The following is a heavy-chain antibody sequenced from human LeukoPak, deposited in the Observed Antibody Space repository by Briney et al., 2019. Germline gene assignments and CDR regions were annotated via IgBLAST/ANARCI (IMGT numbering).Heavy chain of an antibody. CDR2: ITASSTAI. V-gene: IGHV3-21*01. CDR1: GFTFNTYT. D-gene: IGHD6-19*01. J-gene: IGHJ4*02. Sequence: PGGSLRLSCAASGFTFNTYTMNWVRQAPGKGLEWVSSITASSTAIYSADSVKGRFTISRDNAKNSLYLQMNSLRAEDTAVYYCARDGYSSGWYGKNFDYWGQGTLVTVSS. CDR3: ARDGYSSGWYGKNFDY.